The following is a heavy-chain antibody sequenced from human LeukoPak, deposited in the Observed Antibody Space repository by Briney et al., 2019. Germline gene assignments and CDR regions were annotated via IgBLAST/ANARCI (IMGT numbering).Heavy chain of an antibody. Sequence: SETLSLTCTVSGGSISSSSYYWGWIRQPPGKGLEWIGEINHSGSTNYNPSLKSRVTISVDTSKNQFSLKLSSVTAADTAVYYCARSGDGWYYFDYWGQGTLVTVSS. CDR3: ARSGDGWYYFDY. V-gene: IGHV4-39*07. CDR2: INHSGST. J-gene: IGHJ4*02. CDR1: GGSISSSSYY. D-gene: IGHD6-19*01.